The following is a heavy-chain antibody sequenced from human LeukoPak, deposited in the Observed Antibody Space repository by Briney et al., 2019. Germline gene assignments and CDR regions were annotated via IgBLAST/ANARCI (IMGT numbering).Heavy chain of an antibody. CDR3: ARGRRDTSGYAPYVS. V-gene: IGHV4-59*11. J-gene: IGHJ4*02. CDR1: GGSISSHY. CDR2: IYYSGST. D-gene: IGHD3-22*01. Sequence: SETLSLTCNVSGGSISSHYWGWIRQPPGKGLEWIGYIYYSGSTNYNPSLKSRVTISVDTSKNQFSLNLSSVTAADTAVYYCARGRRDTSGYAPYVSWGQGTLVTVSS.